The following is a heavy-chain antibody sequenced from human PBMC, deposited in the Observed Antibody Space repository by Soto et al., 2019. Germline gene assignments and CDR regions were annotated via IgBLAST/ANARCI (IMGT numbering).Heavy chain of an antibody. J-gene: IGHJ6*03. CDR1: GYSLTDNG. Sequence: QAYLEQSGAEVKKPGASVKVSCKASGYSLTDNGITWVRQASGQGLEYVGWISPDSGKTDYAQKVQGRVTMTRSTSINPVYMELSSLRSDDTAVYYCARVYGDYYYYMDVWCTGTTVTVSS. CDR3: ARVYGDYYYYMDV. D-gene: IGHD2-8*01. V-gene: IGHV1-8*01. CDR2: ISPDSGKT.